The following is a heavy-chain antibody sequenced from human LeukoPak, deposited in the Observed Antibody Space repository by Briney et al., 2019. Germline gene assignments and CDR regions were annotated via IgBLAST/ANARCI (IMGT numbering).Heavy chain of an antibody. D-gene: IGHD5-12*01. CDR1: GFSISDHF. CDR3: ARVPGGYDTLYDY. V-gene: IGHV3-11*01. CDR2: ITPEKTV. J-gene: IGHJ4*02. Sequence: GGSLRLSCAASGFSISDHFMSWVRQAPGKAPEWVSYITPEKTVHYLDSVKGRFTTSRDNAKNSLYLQMNSLRAEDTAVYYCARVPGGYDTLYDYWGQGTLVTVSS.